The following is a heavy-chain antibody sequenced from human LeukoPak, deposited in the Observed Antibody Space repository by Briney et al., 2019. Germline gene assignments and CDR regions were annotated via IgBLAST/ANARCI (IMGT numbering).Heavy chain of an antibody. Sequence: ASVTVSCKASEYTFTGYYMHWVRQPPGQGLEWMGRINPNSGGTNYAQKFQGRVTMTRDTAISTAYMELSRLRSDDTAVYYCARVGQQLAFNYYYYYMDVWGKGTTVTVPS. CDR2: INPNSGGT. J-gene: IGHJ6*03. CDR1: EYTFTGYY. V-gene: IGHV1-2*06. CDR3: ARVGQQLAFNYYYYYMDV. D-gene: IGHD6-13*01.